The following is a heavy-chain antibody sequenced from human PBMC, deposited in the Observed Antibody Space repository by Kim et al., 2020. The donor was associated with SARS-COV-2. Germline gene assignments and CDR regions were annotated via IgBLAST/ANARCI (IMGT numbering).Heavy chain of an antibody. V-gene: IGHV1-46*01. CDR2: SGGST. D-gene: IGHD7-27*01. CDR3: ASGEGGY. Sequence: SGGSTSYAQKFQGRVTMTRDTSTSTVYMELSSLRSEDTAVYYCASGEGGYWGQGTLVTVSS. J-gene: IGHJ4*02.